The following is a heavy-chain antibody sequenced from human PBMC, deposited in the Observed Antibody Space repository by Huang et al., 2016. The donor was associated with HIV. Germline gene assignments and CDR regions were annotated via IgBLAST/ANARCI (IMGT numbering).Heavy chain of an antibody. V-gene: IGHV4-34*01. CDR1: GRSFRPHY. CDR3: ASEGPDTYSGNYGGSDY. J-gene: IGHJ4*02. CDR2: INHSGGT. D-gene: IGHD1-26*01. Sequence: QVQLQQWGAGLLKPSETLSLTCALYGRSFRPHYWSWIRQPPGKGLEWIGEINHSGGTNYNPSCKSRVIIAVDLSKNQFSLKLNSVTAADTAVYYCASEGPDTYSGNYGGSDYWGQGTLVTVSS.